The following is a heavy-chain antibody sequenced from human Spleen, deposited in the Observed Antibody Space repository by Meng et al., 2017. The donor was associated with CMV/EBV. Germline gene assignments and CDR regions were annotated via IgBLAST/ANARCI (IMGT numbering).Heavy chain of an antibody. CDR1: GGSFSGYY. CDR3: ARESRIGIDY. J-gene: IGHJ4*02. CDR2: INHSGST. Sequence: GSLRLSCAVYGGSFSGYYWSWIRQPPGKGLEWIGEINHSGSTNYNPSLKSRVTISVDTSKNQFSLKLSSVTAADTAVYYCARESRIGIDYWGQGTLVTVSS. D-gene: IGHD1-14*01. V-gene: IGHV4-34*01.